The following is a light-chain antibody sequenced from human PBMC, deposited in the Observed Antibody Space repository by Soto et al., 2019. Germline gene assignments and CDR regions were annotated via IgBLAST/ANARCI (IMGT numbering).Light chain of an antibody. CDR3: FSYAGNSIYV. CDR2: EVT. V-gene: IGLV2-23*02. CDR1: SSDIGSYKL. Sequence: QSALTQPASVSGSTGQSITISCTGTSSDIGSYKLVSWYQQHPGQVPKLMIYEVTKRPSGVSDRFSGSKSGNAASLTISGLQAEDEADYYCFSYAGNSIYVFGTGTKLTVL. J-gene: IGLJ1*01.